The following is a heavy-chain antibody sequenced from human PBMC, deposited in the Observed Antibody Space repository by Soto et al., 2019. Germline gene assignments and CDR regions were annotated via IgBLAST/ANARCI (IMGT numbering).Heavy chain of an antibody. D-gene: IGHD1-26*01. CDR2: IDRSGST. CDR3: ARDGAWRGFDV. Sequence: PSETLSPTCTVSGDSISSGGYSWSWIRQPPGKGLEWVGYIDRSGSTYYNPSLQSRVTISVDRSSHQFSLSLTSVTAADTAFYYCARDGAWRGFDVWGQGTTVTVSS. V-gene: IGHV4-30-2*01. J-gene: IGHJ6*02. CDR1: GDSISSGGYS.